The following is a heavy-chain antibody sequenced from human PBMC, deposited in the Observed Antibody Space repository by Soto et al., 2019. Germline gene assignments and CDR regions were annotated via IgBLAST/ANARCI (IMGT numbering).Heavy chain of an antibody. Sequence: QLQLQESGSGLVRPSQTLSLTCAVSGGSISSGGYSWNWIRQPPGKGLEWIGYIYHSGSTLYNPSLKGRVTLSVDKSKNQFSLKLSSVTAADTAVYYCARDQLEGNWFDPWCQGTLVTVSS. CDR3: ARDQLEGNWFDP. CDR1: GGSISSGGYS. CDR2: IYHSGST. D-gene: IGHD1-1*01. J-gene: IGHJ5*02. V-gene: IGHV4-30-2*01.